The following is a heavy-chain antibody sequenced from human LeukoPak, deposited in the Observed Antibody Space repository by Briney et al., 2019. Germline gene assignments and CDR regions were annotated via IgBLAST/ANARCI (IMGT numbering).Heavy chain of an antibody. D-gene: IGHD2-2*01. CDR1: GFSFSSHG. J-gene: IGHJ4*02. CDR2: IIGGAGST. Sequence: GGSMRLSCAASGFSFSSHGMSWVRQAPGKGLEWVSGIIGGAGSTYYADSVKGRFTISGDNSKNTLFLQMNSLRAEDTAVYYCAHGAMYQLDYWGQGTLVTVSS. CDR3: AHGAMYQLDY. V-gene: IGHV3-23*01.